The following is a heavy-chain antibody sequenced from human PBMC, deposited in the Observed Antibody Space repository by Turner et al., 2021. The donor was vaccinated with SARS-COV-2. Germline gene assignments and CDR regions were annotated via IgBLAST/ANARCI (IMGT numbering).Heavy chain of an antibody. CDR2: IYYTGSA. J-gene: IGHJ4*02. V-gene: IGHV4-39*01. D-gene: IGHD2-15*01. Sequence: QLQLQESGPGLVKPSETLSLTCSVSGGSIYSSSYYWGWVRQPPGKGLEWLGTIYYTGSACYNPSLKSRVAISVRTSTNQFSLKLRSVTAADTAVYYCARLGFCSGGSCSFDHWGQGTLVTVS. CDR3: ARLGFCSGGSCSFDH. CDR1: GGSIYSSSYY.